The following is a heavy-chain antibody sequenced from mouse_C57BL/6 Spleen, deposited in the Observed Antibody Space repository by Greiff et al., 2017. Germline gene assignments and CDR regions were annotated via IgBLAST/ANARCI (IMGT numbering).Heavy chain of an antibody. CDR2: IDPSDSYT. CDR1: GYTFTSYW. CDR3: ARYPDSSGYHVDY. J-gene: IGHJ2*01. Sequence: VQLQQPGAELVMPGASVKLSCKASGYTFTSYWMHWVKQRPGQGLEWIGEIDPSDSYTNYNQKFKGKSTLTVDKSSSTAYMQLSSLTSEDSAVYDCARYPDSSGYHVDYWGQGTTLTVSS. V-gene: IGHV1-69*01. D-gene: IGHD3-2*02.